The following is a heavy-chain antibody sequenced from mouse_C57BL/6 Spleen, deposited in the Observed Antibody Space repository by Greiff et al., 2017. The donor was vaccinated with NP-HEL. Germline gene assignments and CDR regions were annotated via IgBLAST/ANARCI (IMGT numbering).Heavy chain of an antibody. J-gene: IGHJ3*01. CDR3: ARGGYYGSSYAAY. V-gene: IGHV1-69*01. D-gene: IGHD1-1*01. CDR2: IDPSDSYT. Sequence: QVQLQQSGAELVMPGASVKLSCKASGYTFTSYWMHWVKQRPGQGLEWIGEIDPSDSYTNYNQKFKGKSTLTVDKSSSTAYMQLSSLTSEDSAVYYCARGGYYGSSYAAYWGQGTLVTVSA. CDR1: GYTFTSYW.